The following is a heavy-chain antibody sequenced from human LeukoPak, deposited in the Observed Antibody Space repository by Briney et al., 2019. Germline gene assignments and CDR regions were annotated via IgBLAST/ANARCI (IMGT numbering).Heavy chain of an antibody. CDR1: GFTFSSYG. J-gene: IGHJ6*04. V-gene: IGHV3-30*02. CDR3: AKIPARLRYCSSTSCCMDV. CDR2: IRYDGSNK. D-gene: IGHD2-2*01. Sequence: GGSLRLSCAASGFTFSSYGMHWVRQAPGKGLEWVAFIRYDGSNKYYADSVKGRFTISRDNSKNTLYLQMNSLRAEDTAVYYCAKIPARLRYCSSTSCCMDVWGKGTTVTISS.